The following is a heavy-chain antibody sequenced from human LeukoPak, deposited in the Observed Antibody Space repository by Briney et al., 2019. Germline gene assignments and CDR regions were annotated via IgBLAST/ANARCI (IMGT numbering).Heavy chain of an antibody. D-gene: IGHD3-10*01. J-gene: IGHJ6*03. V-gene: IGHV3-21*01. CDR1: GFTFSSYS. CDR2: ISSSSSYI. CDR3: ARDDYGSGTTHYYYYYYMDV. Sequence: PGGSLRLSCAASGFTFSSYSMNWVRQAPGKGLEWVSSISSSSSYIYYADSVKGRFTISRDNAKNSLYLQMNSLRAEDTAVYYCARDDYGSGTTHYYYYYYMDVWGKGTTVTISS.